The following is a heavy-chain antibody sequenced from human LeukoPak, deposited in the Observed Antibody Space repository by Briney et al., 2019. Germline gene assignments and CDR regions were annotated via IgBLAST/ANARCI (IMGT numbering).Heavy chain of an antibody. CDR1: GFTFSTYS. J-gene: IGHJ4*02. CDR3: AKVPPYYYDSSGLGGRTGFDY. D-gene: IGHD3-22*01. Sequence: GGSLRLSCTASGFTFSTYSMNWVRQAPGKGLEWVSSISSGSSYIYYADSVKGRFTISRDNAKNSLYLQMNSLGAEDTAVYYCAKVPPYYYDSSGLGGRTGFDYWGQGTLVTVSS. V-gene: IGHV3-21*04. CDR2: ISSGSSYI.